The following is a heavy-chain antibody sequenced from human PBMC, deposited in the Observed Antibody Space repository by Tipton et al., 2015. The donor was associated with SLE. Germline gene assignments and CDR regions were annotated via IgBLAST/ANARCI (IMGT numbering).Heavy chain of an antibody. CDR3: ASPQSVAGINAFDI. J-gene: IGHJ3*02. CDR2: ISSSSSYI. CDR1: GFTFSSYS. Sequence: SLRLSCAASGFTFSSYSMNWVRQAPGKGLEWVSSISSSSSYIYYADSVKGRFTISRDNAKNSLYLQMNSLRAEDTAVYYCASPQSVAGINAFDIWGQGTMVTVSS. V-gene: IGHV3-21*01. D-gene: IGHD6-19*01.